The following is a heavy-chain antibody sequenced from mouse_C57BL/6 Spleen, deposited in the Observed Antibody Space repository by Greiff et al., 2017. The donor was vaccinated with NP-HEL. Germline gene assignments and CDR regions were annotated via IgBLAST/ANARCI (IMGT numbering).Heavy chain of an antibody. D-gene: IGHD2-13*01. J-gene: IGHJ2*01. CDR1: GYTFTDYY. CDR3: ARGEMTYFDY. Sequence: EVQLQQSGPELVKPGASVKISCKASGYTFTDYYMNWVKQSHGKSLEWIGDINPNNGGTSYNQKFKGKATLTVDKSSSTAYMELRSLTSEDSAVYYCARGEMTYFDYWGQGTTLTVSS. V-gene: IGHV1-26*01. CDR2: INPNNGGT.